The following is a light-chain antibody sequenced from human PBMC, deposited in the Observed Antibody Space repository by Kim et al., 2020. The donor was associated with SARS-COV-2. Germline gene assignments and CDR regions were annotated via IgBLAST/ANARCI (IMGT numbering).Light chain of an antibody. Sequence: IVVTQSPATLSVSPGEGATLSCRASQSVSSNLAWYQQKPGQAPRLLMYGASTRATGTPPRFSGSGSGTEFTLTISSLQSEDFAVYYCQQYSNYPGTFGQGTKVDIK. CDR1: QSVSSN. J-gene: IGKJ1*01. CDR2: GAS. V-gene: IGKV3-15*01. CDR3: QQYSNYPGT.